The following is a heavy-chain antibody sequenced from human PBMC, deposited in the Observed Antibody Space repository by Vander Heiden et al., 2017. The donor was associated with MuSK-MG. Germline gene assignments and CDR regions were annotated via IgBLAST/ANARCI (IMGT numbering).Heavy chain of an antibody. CDR1: GFTVSSYA. V-gene: IGHV3-23*01. J-gene: IGHJ3*02. D-gene: IGHD4-17*01. CDR2: FSRSGDT. Sequence: EVQLLESGGGLVQPGGSLRLSCAASGFTVSSYAMSWVGQAPGKGLEWVSTFSRSGDTYYADSVKGRFTISRDNSKNTLYVQMNRLTVEDTAVYYCAKGNTLMTTVTNNAFDIWGQGTMVTVSS. CDR3: AKGNTLMTTVTNNAFDI.